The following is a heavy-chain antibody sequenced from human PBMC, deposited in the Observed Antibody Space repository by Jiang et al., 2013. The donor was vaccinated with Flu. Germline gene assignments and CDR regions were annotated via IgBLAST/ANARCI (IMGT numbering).Heavy chain of an antibody. J-gene: IGHJ4*02. V-gene: IGHV1-69*06. CDR1: GGTFSSYA. D-gene: IGHD5-18*01. CDR3: ARAWDTAMVAGGGPPTI. Sequence: SGAEVKKPGSSVKVSCKASGGTFSSYAISWVRQAPGQGLEWMGGIIPIFGTANYAQKFQGRVTITADKSTSTAYMELSSLRSEDTAVYYCARAWDTAMVAGGGPPTIWGQGTLVTVSS. CDR2: IIPIFGTA.